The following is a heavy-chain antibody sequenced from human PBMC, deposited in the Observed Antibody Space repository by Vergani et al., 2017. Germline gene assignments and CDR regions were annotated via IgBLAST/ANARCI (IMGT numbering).Heavy chain of an antibody. V-gene: IGHV4-34*01. CDR2: INHSGRT. Sequence: QVQLQQWGAGLLKPSETLSLTCAVYGGSFSGYYWSWIRQPPGKGLEWIGEINHSGRTNYNPSLKSRVTISVDTSKNQFSLKLSSVTAADTAVYYCARGDYARRGLGYWGQGTLVTVSS. D-gene: IGHD3/OR15-3a*01. J-gene: IGHJ4*02. CDR3: ARGDYARRGLGY. CDR1: GGSFSGYY.